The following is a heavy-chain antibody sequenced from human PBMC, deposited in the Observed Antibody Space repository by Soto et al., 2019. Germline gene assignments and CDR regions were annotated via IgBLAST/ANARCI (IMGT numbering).Heavy chain of an antibody. Sequence: EVQLLESGGGLVQPGGSLRLSCGASGFTFSTYAMTWVRQAPGAGLEWVSTITNTGGRTKYTDSVKGRFSISRDKSKNTVYLQMNSLRAEDTAVYFCAKEGDSSSYNYYYLDVWGRGTTVTVSS. CDR1: GFTFSTYA. V-gene: IGHV3-23*01. D-gene: IGHD6-6*01. CDR2: ITNTGGRT. J-gene: IGHJ6*03. CDR3: AKEGDSSSYNYYYLDV.